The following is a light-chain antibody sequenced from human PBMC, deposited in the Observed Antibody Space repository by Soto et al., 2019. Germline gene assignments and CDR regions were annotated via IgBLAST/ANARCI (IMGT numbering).Light chain of an antibody. J-gene: IGKJ1*01. V-gene: IGKV3-20*01. CDR2: GAS. CDR3: QQYGSSPWT. Sequence: EIVMTQSPATLSLSPGERATLSCRASQSVSSHLAWYQQKPGQAPRLLIYGASSRATGIPDRFSGSGSGTDFTLTISRLEPEDFAVYYCQQYGSSPWTFGQGTKVDIK. CDR1: QSVSSH.